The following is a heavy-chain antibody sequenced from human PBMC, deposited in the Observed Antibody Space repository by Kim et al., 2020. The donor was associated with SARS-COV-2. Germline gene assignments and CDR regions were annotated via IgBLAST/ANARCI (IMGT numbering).Heavy chain of an antibody. D-gene: IGHD2-2*01. CDR2: ISSSGSTI. Sequence: GGSLRLSCAASGFTFSSYEMNWVRQAPGKGLEWVSYISSSGSTIYYADSVKGRFTISRDNAKNSLYLQMNSLRAEDTAVYYCARDRLGYCSSTSCYANWFDPWGQGTLVTVSS. CDR1: GFTFSSYE. J-gene: IGHJ5*02. CDR3: ARDRLGYCSSTSCYANWFDP. V-gene: IGHV3-48*03.